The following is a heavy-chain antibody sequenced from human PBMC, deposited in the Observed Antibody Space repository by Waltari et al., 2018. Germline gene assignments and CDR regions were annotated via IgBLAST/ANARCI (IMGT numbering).Heavy chain of an antibody. D-gene: IGHD3-10*01. CDR1: GATFSSHT. V-gene: IGHV1-69*02. CDR2: IVRILGIA. J-gene: IGHJ4*02. CDR3: ARVSGIRGAVFDY. Sequence: QVQLAQSGAEVKRPGSAVKVSCKASGATFSSHTISWVRQAPGQGLEWMGRIVRILGIANYAQKFQGRVTMTADKSTSTAYMELSSLRSEDTAVYYCARVSGIRGAVFDYWGQGTLVTVSS.